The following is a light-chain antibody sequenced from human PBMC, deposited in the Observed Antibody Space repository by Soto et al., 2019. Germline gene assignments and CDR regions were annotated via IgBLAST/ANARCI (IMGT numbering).Light chain of an antibody. V-gene: IGKV1-12*01. Sequence: DIQMTQSPSSVSASVGDRVTITCRASQGISNWLAWYQQKAGKAPKLLIYAASTLQRGAPSRFRGSGSETEFTLIISSLQPEDVATYYCQQANSFPYTFGQGTKLEIK. CDR3: QQANSFPYT. J-gene: IGKJ2*01. CDR2: AAS. CDR1: QGISNW.